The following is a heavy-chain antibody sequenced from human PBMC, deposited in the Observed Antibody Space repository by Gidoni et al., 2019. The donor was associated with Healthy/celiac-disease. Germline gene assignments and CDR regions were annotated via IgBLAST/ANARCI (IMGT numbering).Heavy chain of an antibody. J-gene: IGHJ4*02. CDR3: ASEEDSSGYYYDLGY. CDR2: ISYDGSNK. CDR1: GFTFSSYA. V-gene: IGHV3-30-3*01. Sequence: QVQLVESGGGVVQPGRSLRLSCAASGFTFSSYAMHWVRQAPGKGLEWVAVISYDGSNKYYADSVKGRFTISRDNSKNTLYLQMNSLRAEDTAVNYCASEEDSSGYYYDLGYWGQGTLVTVSS. D-gene: IGHD3-22*01.